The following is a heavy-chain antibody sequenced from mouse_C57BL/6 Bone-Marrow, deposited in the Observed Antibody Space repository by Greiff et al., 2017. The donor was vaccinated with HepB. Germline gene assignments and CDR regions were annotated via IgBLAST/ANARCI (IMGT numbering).Heavy chain of an antibody. D-gene: IGHD2-4*01. CDR3: ARLYYDYPYAMDY. V-gene: IGHV1-81*01. J-gene: IGHJ4*01. CDR1: GYTFTSYG. Sequence: VHLVESGAELARPGASVKLSCKASGYTFTSYGISWVKQRTGQGLEWIGEIYPRSGNTYYNEKFKGKATLTADKSSSTAYMELRSLTSEDSAVYFCARLYYDYPYAMDYWGQGTSVTVSS. CDR2: IYPRSGNT.